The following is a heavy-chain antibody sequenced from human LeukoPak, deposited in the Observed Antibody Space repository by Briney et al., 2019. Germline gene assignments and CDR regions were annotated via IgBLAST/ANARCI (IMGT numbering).Heavy chain of an antibody. CDR1: GFTFSDHY. D-gene: IGHD6-13*01. J-gene: IGHJ4*02. CDR3: ADQYRYSSSWYYFDY. CDR2: IYYSGST. Sequence: PGGSLRLSCAASGFTFSDHYKDWVRQAPGKGLEWIGSIYYSGSTYYNPSLKSRVTISVDTSKNQFSLKLSSVTAADTAVYYCADQYRYSSSWYYFDYWGQGTLVTVSS. V-gene: IGHV4-38-2*01.